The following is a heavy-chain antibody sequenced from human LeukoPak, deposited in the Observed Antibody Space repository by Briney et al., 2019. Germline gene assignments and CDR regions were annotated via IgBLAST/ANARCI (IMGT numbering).Heavy chain of an antibody. Sequence: RGSLRLSCAAAELTFSSYEMYWVRQAPGKGLEWVSYISGSGETIYYADSVKGRFTISRDNANKSLYLRMSSLRVEDTAIYYCIPPAAGLRRTISAEYFQHWGQGALVTVSS. CDR1: ELTFSSYE. D-gene: IGHD6-13*01. J-gene: IGHJ1*01. CDR2: ISGSGETI. V-gene: IGHV3-48*03. CDR3: IPPAAGLRRTISAEYFQH.